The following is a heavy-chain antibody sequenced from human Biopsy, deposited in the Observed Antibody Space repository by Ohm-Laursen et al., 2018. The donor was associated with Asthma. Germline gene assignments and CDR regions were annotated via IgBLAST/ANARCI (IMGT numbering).Heavy chain of an antibody. Sequence: SVKVSCKASGGSFSNFAFRWVRQAPGHGLEWMGTILTKFDITSYAEKFQGRVTITADKSTSTTYMELSRLRSEDTAVYYCAREVSTVDYGYSYFAMYVWGQGTTVTVS. CDR1: GGSFSNFA. CDR2: ILTKFDIT. V-gene: IGHV1-69*04. D-gene: IGHD4-17*01. J-gene: IGHJ6*02. CDR3: AREVSTVDYGYSYFAMYV.